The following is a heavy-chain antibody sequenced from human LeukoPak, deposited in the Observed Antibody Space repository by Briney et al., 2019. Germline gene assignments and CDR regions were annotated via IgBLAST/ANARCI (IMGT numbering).Heavy chain of an antibody. D-gene: IGHD3-9*01. CDR2: INPSLQIP. V-gene: IGHV1-46*01. CDR1: GYTFSNYC. J-gene: IGHJ3*02. CDR3: AKDPRDISTGNYDEFDI. Sequence: ASVKVSCTASGYTFSNYCMHWVRQAPGQGLEWLGIINPSLQIPIYAQTFQGRVTMTTDMSTSTFYMELSNLVSEDTAVYYCAKDPRDISTGNYDEFDIWGQGTMVTVSS.